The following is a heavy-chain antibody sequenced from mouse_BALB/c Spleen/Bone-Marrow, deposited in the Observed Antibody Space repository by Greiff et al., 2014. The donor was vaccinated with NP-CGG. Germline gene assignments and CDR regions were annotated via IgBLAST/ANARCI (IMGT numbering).Heavy chain of an antibody. CDR2: INPYNGGT. CDR3: ARKGPYYRYDPYAMDY. J-gene: IGHJ4*01. Sequence: EVMLVESGPELVKPGASMKISCKASGYSFTGYTMNWVKQSHGKNLEWIGLINPYNGGTSYNQKFKGKATLTVDKSSSTAYMELLSLTSEDSAVYYCARKGPYYRYDPYAMDYWGQGTSVTVSS. V-gene: IGHV1-18*01. CDR1: GYSFTGYT. D-gene: IGHD2-14*01.